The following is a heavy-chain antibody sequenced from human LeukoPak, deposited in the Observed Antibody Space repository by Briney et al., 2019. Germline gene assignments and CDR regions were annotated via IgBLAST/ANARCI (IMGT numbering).Heavy chain of an antibody. V-gene: IGHV3-72*01. CDR2: TRNKANSYTT. D-gene: IGHD3-22*01. CDR3: ARDKGDSSGYHN. Sequence: GGSLRLSCAASGFTVSINYMSWVRQAPGKGLEWVGRTRNKANSYTTEYAASVKGRFTISRDDSKNSLYLQMNSLKTEDTAVYYCARDKGDSSGYHNWGQGTLVTVSS. J-gene: IGHJ4*02. CDR1: GFTVSINY.